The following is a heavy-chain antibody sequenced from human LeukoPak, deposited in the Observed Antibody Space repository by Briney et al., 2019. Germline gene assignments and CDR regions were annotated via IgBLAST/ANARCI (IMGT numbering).Heavy chain of an antibody. Sequence: GGSLRLPCAASGFTFSSYDMSWVRQAPGKGLEWVSSITTSGGSTFYADSVMGRLTISRDNSRNTLYLQMNSLSAEDTAIYYCAKRGNPTVGHHYSDVWGKGTTVSVSS. CDR3: AKRGNPTVGHHYSDV. CDR1: GFTFSSYD. J-gene: IGHJ6*03. D-gene: IGHD1-1*01. V-gene: IGHV3-23*01. CDR2: ITTSGGST.